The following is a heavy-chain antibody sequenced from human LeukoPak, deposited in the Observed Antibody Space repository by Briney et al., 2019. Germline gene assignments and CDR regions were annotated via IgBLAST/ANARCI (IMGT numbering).Heavy chain of an antibody. V-gene: IGHV4-39*01. CDR2: IYYSGST. D-gene: IGHD3-3*01. CDR1: GGSISSSSYY. Sequence: SETLSLTCTVSGGSISSSSYYWGWIRQPPGKGLEWIGSIYYSGSTYYNPSLKSRVTISVDTSKNQFSLKLSSVTAADTAVYYCARHDTIFGVVISLDAFDVWGQGTMVTVSS. J-gene: IGHJ3*01. CDR3: ARHDTIFGVVISLDAFDV.